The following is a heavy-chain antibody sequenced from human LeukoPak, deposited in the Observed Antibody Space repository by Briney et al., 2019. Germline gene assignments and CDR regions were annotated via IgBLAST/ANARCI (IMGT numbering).Heavy chain of an antibody. CDR1: GFTFSSYE. V-gene: IGHV3-48*03. Sequence: GGSLRLSCAASGFTFSSYEMNWVRQAPGKGLEWVSYISSSGTTIYYADSVKGRFTISRDNSKNTLYLQMNSLRAEDTAVYYCAKESGSGSTSDYWGQGTLVTVSS. CDR2: ISSSGTTI. CDR3: AKESGSGSTSDY. J-gene: IGHJ4*02. D-gene: IGHD3-10*01.